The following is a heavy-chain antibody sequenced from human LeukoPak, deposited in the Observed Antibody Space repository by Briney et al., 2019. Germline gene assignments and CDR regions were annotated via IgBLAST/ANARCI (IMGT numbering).Heavy chain of an antibody. D-gene: IGHD5-18*01. V-gene: IGHV4-61*05. CDR3: ARAERGYSYGYIHY. CDR1: GGSISSSSYY. CDR2: IYYSGST. J-gene: IGHJ4*02. Sequence: SETLSLTCTVSGGSISSSSYYWGWIRQPPGKGLEWIGYIYYSGSTNYNPSLKSRVTISVDTSKDQFSLKLSSVTAADTAVYYCARAERGYSYGYIHYWGQGTLVTVSS.